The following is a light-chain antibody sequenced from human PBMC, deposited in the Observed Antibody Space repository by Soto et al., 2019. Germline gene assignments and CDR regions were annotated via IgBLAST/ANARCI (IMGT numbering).Light chain of an antibody. CDR1: QSVLYSSNNKNY. V-gene: IGKV4-1*01. CDR3: QQYYSTPQK. CDR2: WAS. Sequence: DIVMTQSPDSLAVSLGERATINCKSSQSVLYSSNNKNYLACYQQKPGQPPKLLISWASTRESGVPDRFSGSGSGSDFTLTISTLQAEDVAVYYCQQYYSTPQKFGQGTKVEIK. J-gene: IGKJ1*01.